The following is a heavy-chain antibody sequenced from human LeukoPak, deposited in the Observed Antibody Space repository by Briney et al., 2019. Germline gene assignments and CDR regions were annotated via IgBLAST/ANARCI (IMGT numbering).Heavy chain of an antibody. V-gene: IGHV3-48*03. Sequence: GGSLRLSCVGSGLTFSGFELNWVRQAPGKGLEWVSYIRHDGSTKTYADSVKGRFAISRDDAENSLYLQMNSLRAEDTAIYYCARLFRDWGQGILVTVSS. CDR3: ARLFRD. CDR2: IRHDGSTK. CDR1: GLTFSGFE. D-gene: IGHD5-24*01. J-gene: IGHJ4*02.